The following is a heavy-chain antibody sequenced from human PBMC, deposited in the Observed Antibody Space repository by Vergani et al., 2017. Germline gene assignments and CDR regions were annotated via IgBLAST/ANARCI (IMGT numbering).Heavy chain of an antibody. J-gene: IGHJ3*02. CDR2: IYYSGST. Sequence: QVQLQESGPGLVKPSETLSLTCTVSGGSISSYYWSWIRQPPGKGLEWIGYIYYSGSTNYNPALKSRVTIQVDTSKNQFSLKLSSVTAADTAVYYCARDSSFYYDFWSGYRGAFDIWGQGTMVTVSS. V-gene: IGHV4-59*01. CDR3: ARDSSFYYDFWSGYRGAFDI. D-gene: IGHD3-3*01. CDR1: GGSISSYY.